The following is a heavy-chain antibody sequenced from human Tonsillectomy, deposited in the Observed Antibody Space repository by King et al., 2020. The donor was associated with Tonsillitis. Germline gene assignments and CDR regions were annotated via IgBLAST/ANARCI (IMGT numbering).Heavy chain of an antibody. CDR1: GGSISSGGYS. Sequence: QLQESGPGLVKPSQNLSLPCAVSGGSISSGGYSWSSVRQPPGKGLEWIGYIYYSGGTYYNPSLKSRVTISVDTSKNQFSLKLSSVTAADTAVYYCARGTPDFDYWGQGTLVTVSS. CDR2: IYYSGGT. J-gene: IGHJ4*02. CDR3: ARGTPDFDY. V-gene: IGHV4-30-4*07. D-gene: IGHD2-15*01.